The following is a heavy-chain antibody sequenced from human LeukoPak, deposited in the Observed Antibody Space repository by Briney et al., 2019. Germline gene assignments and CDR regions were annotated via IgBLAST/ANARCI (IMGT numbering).Heavy chain of an antibody. Sequence: SETLSLTCAVSGGSISSGGYSWSWIRQPPGKGLEWIGYIYHSGSTYYNPSLKSRITISVDRSKNQFSLKLSSVTAADTAVYYCARLVAATGNFDYWGQGTLVTVSS. V-gene: IGHV4-30-2*01. CDR3: ARLVAATGNFDY. D-gene: IGHD6-13*01. CDR1: GGSISSGGYS. J-gene: IGHJ4*02. CDR2: IYHSGST.